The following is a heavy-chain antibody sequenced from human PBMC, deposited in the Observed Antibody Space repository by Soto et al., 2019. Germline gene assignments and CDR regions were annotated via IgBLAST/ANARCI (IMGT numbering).Heavy chain of an antibody. Sequence: ASVKVSCKASGYTFTSYDMNWVRQATGQGLEWMGWMNPNSGNTGYAQKFQGRVTMTRNTSISTAYMELSSLRSEDTAVSYCARGGRYCSGGSCYFDPWGQGTLVTVSS. D-gene: IGHD2-15*01. CDR1: GYTFTSYD. CDR2: MNPNSGNT. V-gene: IGHV1-8*01. CDR3: ARGGRYCSGGSCYFDP. J-gene: IGHJ5*02.